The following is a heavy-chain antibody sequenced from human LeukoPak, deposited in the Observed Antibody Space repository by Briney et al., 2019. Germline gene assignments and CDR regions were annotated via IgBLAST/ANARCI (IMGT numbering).Heavy chain of an antibody. Sequence: GASVKVSCKGSGYTLTELCMHWGGQAPGKGGEGMGGFDPKDGETINAQKFQGRVTMTEDTDTDTPYMELSSLRSEDTAVYYCAREIGDRNFVFTFGGGLRLGGDAFDIWGQGTMVTVSS. CDR1: GYTLTELC. CDR3: AREIGDRNFVFTFGGGLRLGGDAFDI. V-gene: IGHV1-24*01. D-gene: IGHD3-16*01. CDR2: FDPKDGET. J-gene: IGHJ3*02.